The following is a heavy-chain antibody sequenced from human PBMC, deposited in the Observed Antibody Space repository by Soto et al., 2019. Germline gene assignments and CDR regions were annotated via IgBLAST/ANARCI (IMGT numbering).Heavy chain of an antibody. Sequence: PGGSLRLSCAASGFTFSSYGMHWVRQAPGKGLEWVAVIWYDGSNKYYADSVKGRFTISRDNSKNTLYLQMNSLRAEDTAVYYCARDLAGIQLWPDPNYYYYYGMDVWGQGTTVTVSS. J-gene: IGHJ6*02. CDR3: ARDLAGIQLWPDPNYYYYYGMDV. CDR2: IWYDGSNK. V-gene: IGHV3-33*01. D-gene: IGHD5-18*01. CDR1: GFTFSSYG.